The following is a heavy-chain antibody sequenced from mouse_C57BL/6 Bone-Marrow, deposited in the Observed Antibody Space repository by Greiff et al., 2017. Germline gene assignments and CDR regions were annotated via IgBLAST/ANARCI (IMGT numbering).Heavy chain of an antibody. CDR3: TGTVVAHWYFDV. Sequence: VQLQQPGAELVKPGASVKMSCKASGYTFTSYWITWVKQRPGQGLEWIGDIYPGSGSTNYNEKFKSKATLTVDTSSSTAYMQLSSLTSEDTAVYYCTGTVVAHWYFDVWGTGTTVTVSS. J-gene: IGHJ1*03. CDR1: GYTFTSYW. D-gene: IGHD1-1*01. CDR2: IYPGSGST. V-gene: IGHV1-55*01.